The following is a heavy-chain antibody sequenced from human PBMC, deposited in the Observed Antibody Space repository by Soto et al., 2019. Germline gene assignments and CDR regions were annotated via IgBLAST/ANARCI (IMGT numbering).Heavy chain of an antibody. Sequence: ASVKVSCKVSGYTLTELSMHWVRQAPGKGLEWMGGFDPEDGETIYAQKFQGRVTMTEDTSTDTAHMELSSLRSEDTAVYYCATGYCGGDCQSLYYYYYGMDVWGQGTTVTVSS. J-gene: IGHJ6*02. CDR2: FDPEDGET. V-gene: IGHV1-24*01. CDR3: ATGYCGGDCQSLYYYYYGMDV. D-gene: IGHD2-21*02. CDR1: GYTLTELS.